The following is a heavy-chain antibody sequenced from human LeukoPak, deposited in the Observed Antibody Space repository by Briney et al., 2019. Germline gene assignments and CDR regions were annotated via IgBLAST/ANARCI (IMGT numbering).Heavy chain of an antibody. CDR3: ARDGYVCVRGCTGLNWFDP. CDR1: VYTFTIYY. D-gene: IGHD2-2*01. J-gene: IGHJ5*02. CDR2: INPSGDST. V-gene: IGHV1-46*01. Sequence: ASVTVSFTSSVYTFTIYYMHWVRQAPGQGLEWMGIINPSGDSTSYAQQFQGRVTMTSDTSTSTVYMELSSLRSEDTAVYYCARDGYVCVRGCTGLNWFDPWGEGTLVTVSS.